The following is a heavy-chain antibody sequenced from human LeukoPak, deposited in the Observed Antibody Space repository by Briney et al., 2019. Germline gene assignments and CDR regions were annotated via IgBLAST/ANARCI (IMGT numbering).Heavy chain of an antibody. V-gene: IGHV4-59*12. Sequence: SETLSLTCTVSGGSISSYYWSWIRQPPGKGLEWIGYIYYSGSTNYNPSLKSRVTISVDTSKNQFSLKLSSVTAADTAVYYCARGGWELPRYAFDIWGQGTMVTVSS. CDR2: IYYSGST. CDR3: ARGGWELPRYAFDI. CDR1: GGSISSYY. J-gene: IGHJ3*02. D-gene: IGHD1-26*01.